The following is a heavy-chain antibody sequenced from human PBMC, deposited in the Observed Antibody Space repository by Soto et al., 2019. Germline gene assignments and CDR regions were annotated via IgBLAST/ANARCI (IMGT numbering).Heavy chain of an antibody. CDR2: IYHSGST. D-gene: IGHD6-13*01. V-gene: IGHV4-30-2*01. CDR3: ARTLAAAGSRYFDS. CDR1: GSSISSGCYS. Sequence: TLSIPCAFSGSSISSGCYSLSLIRQPPGKGLEWIGYIYHSGSTYYNPSLKSRVTISVDRSKNQFSLKLSSVTAADTAVYYCARTLAAAGSRYFDSWGQGTLVTVS. J-gene: IGHJ4*02.